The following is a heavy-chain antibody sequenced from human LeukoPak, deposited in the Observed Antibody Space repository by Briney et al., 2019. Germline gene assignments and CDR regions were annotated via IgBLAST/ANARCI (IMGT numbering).Heavy chain of an antibody. V-gene: IGHV3-23*01. CDR3: ASFSGSYYYYYMDV. Sequence: GGSLRLSCAASGFTFSSYAMSWVRQAPGKGLEWVSAISGSGGSTYYADSVKGRFTISRDNSKNTLYLQMNSLRAEDTAVYYCASFSGSYYYYYMDVWGKGTTVTVSS. J-gene: IGHJ6*03. D-gene: IGHD1-26*01. CDR2: ISGSGGST. CDR1: GFTFSSYA.